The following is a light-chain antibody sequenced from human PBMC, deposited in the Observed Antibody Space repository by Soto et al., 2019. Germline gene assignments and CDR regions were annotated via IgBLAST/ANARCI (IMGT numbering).Light chain of an antibody. CDR3: QQYNNWHPWT. CDR1: QSVSSN. V-gene: IGKV3-15*01. J-gene: IGKJ1*01. CDR2: GAS. Sequence: EILITQSPATLSVSPGERATLSCRASQSVSSNLAWYQQKPGQAPSLLMYGASTRANGIPARFSGSVSGTEFTLTLSSLQSEDFAVYYCQQYNNWHPWTFGQGTKVDIK.